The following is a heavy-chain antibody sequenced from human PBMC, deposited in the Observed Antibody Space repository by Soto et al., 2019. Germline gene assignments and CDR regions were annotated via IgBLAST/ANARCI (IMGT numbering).Heavy chain of an antibody. J-gene: IGHJ4*02. Sequence: QVQLVQSGAEVKKPGSSVKVSCKASGGSFSDYAISWVRQAPGQGLEWMGGTIPIFGAANFAQKFQGRVTITADESTGTAYMELSSLRSEDTAVYYCARGYFDSSGYRGVAFYFDYWGQGTLVTVSS. CDR3: ARGYFDSSGYRGVAFYFDY. CDR1: GGSFSDYA. V-gene: IGHV1-69*01. CDR2: TIPIFGAA. D-gene: IGHD3-22*01.